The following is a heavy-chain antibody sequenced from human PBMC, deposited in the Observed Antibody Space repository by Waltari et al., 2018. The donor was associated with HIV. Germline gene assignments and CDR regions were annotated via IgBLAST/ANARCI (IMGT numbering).Heavy chain of an antibody. J-gene: IGHJ4*02. Sequence: EVHLVESGGGLVQPGGSLRLSCSASGFTFNNYAMHWVRQAPGKGLEDVSAISGNGGDRYYADSVKGRFTISRDNSKNTLYLQMSSLRVEDTAVYYCVKSAGNGDYRYWGQGTLVTVSS. CDR2: ISGNGGDR. CDR1: GFTFNNYA. D-gene: IGHD4-17*01. CDR3: VKSAGNGDYRY. V-gene: IGHV3-64D*06.